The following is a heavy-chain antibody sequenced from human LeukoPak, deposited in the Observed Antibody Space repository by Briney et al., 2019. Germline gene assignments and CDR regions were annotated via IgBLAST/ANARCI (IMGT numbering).Heavy chain of an antibody. CDR3: ASLYYYDSSGYSDLDY. J-gene: IGHJ4*02. D-gene: IGHD3-22*01. CDR2: ISSSSSTI. V-gene: IGHV3-48*01. CDR1: GFTFSSYS. Sequence: PGGSLRLSCAASGFTFSSYSMNWVRQAPGKGLEWVSYISSSSSTIYYADSVKGRFTISRDNAKNSLYLQMNSLRAEDTAVYYCASLYYYDSSGYSDLDYWGQGTLVTVSS.